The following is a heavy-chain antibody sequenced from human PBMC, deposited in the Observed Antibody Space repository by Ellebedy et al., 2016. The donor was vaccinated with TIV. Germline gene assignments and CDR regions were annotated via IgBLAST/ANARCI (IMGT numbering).Heavy chain of an antibody. J-gene: IGHJ4*02. CDR3: ARDDEPAPGANFFDY. V-gene: IGHV3-7*01. CDR2: IKQDGSQK. D-gene: IGHD6-13*01. CDR1: GFTFTTYW. Sequence: GESLKISCAASGFTFTTYWMSWVRQAPGKGLEWVANIKQDGSQKYYVDSVKGRFTISRDNAKNSLYLQMNSLSAEDTAVYYCARDDEPAPGANFFDYWGQGTLVTVSS.